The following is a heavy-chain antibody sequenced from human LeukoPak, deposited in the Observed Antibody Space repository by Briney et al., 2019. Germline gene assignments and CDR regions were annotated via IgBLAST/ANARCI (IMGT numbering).Heavy chain of an antibody. J-gene: IGHJ4*02. CDR1: GGSLTSYY. CDR3: ARATMVRGRPLKY. CDR2: ISDSGTT. D-gene: IGHD3-10*01. Sequence: SETLSLTCTVSGGSLTSYYWSWIRQPPGKGLEWIGYISDSGTTNYNPSLKSRVTISVDTSKNQFSLKLSSVTAADTAVYYCARATMVRGRPLKYWGQGTLVTVSS. V-gene: IGHV4-59*12.